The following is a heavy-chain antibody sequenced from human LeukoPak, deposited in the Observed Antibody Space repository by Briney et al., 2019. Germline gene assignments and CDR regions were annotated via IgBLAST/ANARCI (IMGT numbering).Heavy chain of an antibody. Sequence: ASVKVSCKASGYTFTSYGVSWVRQAPGQGLEWMGWISTNNGDTDYAQKFQGRVTMTTDTSTTTAYMELRSLRSDDTAVYYCARVRYSGDYGWFDPWGQGTLVTVSS. V-gene: IGHV1-18*01. CDR1: GYTFTSYG. CDR2: ISTNNGDT. J-gene: IGHJ5*02. D-gene: IGHD1-26*01. CDR3: ARVRYSGDYGWFDP.